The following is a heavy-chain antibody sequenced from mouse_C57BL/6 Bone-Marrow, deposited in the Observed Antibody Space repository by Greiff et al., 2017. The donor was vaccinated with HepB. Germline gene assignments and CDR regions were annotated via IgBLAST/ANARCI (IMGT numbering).Heavy chain of an antibody. D-gene: IGHD3-1*01. V-gene: IGHV5-12*01. J-gene: IGHJ4*01. CDR3: ARLRDYAMYY. CDR2: ISNGGGST. CDR1: GFTFSDYY. Sequence: EVQLQESGGGLVQPGGSLKLSCAASGFTFSDYYMYWVRQTPEKRLEWVAYISNGGGSTYYPDTVKGRFTISRDNAKNTLYLQMSRLKSEDTAMYYCARLRDYAMYYWGQGTSVTVSS.